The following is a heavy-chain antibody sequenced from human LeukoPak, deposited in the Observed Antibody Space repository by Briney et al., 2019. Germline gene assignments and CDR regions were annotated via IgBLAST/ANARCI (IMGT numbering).Heavy chain of an antibody. CDR2: IYYSGST. V-gene: IGHV4-39*07. J-gene: IGHJ2*01. CDR1: GGSIGSSSYF. CDR3: AREVQIVGVRIWYFDL. D-gene: IGHD1-26*01. Sequence: ASETLSLTCTVSGGSIGSSSYFWGWIRQPPGKGLEWIGSIYYSGSTSYNPSLKSRVTISVDTSKNQFSLRLTSVTAADTAVYYCAREVQIVGVRIWYFDLWGRGTLVTVSS.